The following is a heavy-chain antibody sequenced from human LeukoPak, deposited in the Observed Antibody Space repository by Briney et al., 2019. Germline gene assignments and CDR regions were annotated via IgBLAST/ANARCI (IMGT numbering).Heavy chain of an antibody. D-gene: IGHD2-8*01. V-gene: IGHV4-39*02. CDR3: ARDYMYAGY. J-gene: IGHJ4*02. CDR1: GGSISSSSYY. CDR2: IYYSGST. Sequence: SETLSLTCTVSGGSISSSSYYWGWIRQPPGKGLEWIGSIYYSGSTYYNPSLKSRVTISVDTSKNQFSLKLSSVTAADTAVYYCARDYMYAGYWGQGTLVTVSS.